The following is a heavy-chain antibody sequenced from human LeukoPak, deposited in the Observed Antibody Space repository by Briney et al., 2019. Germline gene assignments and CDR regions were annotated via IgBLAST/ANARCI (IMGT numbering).Heavy chain of an antibody. CDR2: INAGNGNT. Sequence: ASVKVSCKASGYTFTSYAMHWVRQAPGQRLEWMGWINAGNGNTKYSQKFQGRVTITRDTSASTAYMELSSLRSEDTAVYYCARGLAHSSGWYPFDYWGQGTLVTVSS. V-gene: IGHV1-3*01. J-gene: IGHJ4*02. CDR1: GYTFTSYA. D-gene: IGHD6-19*01. CDR3: ARGLAHSSGWYPFDY.